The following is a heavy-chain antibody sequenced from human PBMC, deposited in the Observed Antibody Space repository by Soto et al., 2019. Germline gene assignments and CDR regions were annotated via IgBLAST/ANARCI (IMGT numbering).Heavy chain of an antibody. V-gene: IGHV4-30-4*01. J-gene: IGHJ6*02. CDR2: IYYSGST. CDR3: AILTGTTPRYYYYYGMDV. D-gene: IGHD1-7*01. CDR1: GGSISSGDYY. Sequence: QVQLQESGPGLVKPSQTLSLTCTVSGGSISSGDYYWSWIRQPPGKGLEWIGYIYYSGSTYYNPSLKSRVTISVDTSKNQFSLKLSSVTAADTAVYYCAILTGTTPRYYYYYGMDVWGQGTTVTVSS.